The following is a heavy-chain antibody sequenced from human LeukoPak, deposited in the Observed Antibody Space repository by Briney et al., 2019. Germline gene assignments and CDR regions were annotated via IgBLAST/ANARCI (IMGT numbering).Heavy chain of an antibody. CDR2: IYFTGTT. D-gene: IGHD2-2*01. CDR1: GGSISSTSYY. J-gene: IGHJ4*02. CDR3: ARHGNQLLEAWIDY. V-gene: IGHV4-39*01. Sequence: TLSXTCTVSGGSISSTSYYWGWFRQPPGKGLEWIGSIYFTGTTFYNPSLKSRVAISLDTTKNQFFLKLSSVTATDTALYYCARHGNQLLEAWIDYWGQGTLVTVSS.